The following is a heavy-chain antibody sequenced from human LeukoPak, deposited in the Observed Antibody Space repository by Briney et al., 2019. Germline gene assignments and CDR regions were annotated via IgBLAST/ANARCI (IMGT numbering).Heavy chain of an antibody. CDR1: GYTFTSYA. J-gene: IGHJ6*04. CDR3: ARDIVVVPAAPYGMDV. V-gene: IGHV1-3*01. CDR2: INAGNGNT. Sequence: ASVKVSCKASGYTFTSYAMHWVRQAPGQRLGWMGWINAGNGNTKYSQKFQGRVTITRDTSASTAYMELSSLRSEDTAVYYCARDIVVVPAAPYGMDVWGKGTTVTVSS. D-gene: IGHD2-2*01.